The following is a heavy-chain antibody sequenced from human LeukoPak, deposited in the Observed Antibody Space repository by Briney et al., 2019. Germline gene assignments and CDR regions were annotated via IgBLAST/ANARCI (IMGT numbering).Heavy chain of an antibody. CDR2: IYHSGST. J-gene: IGHJ4*02. CDR3: AREGEGLFPGITGTNEVGFDY. V-gene: IGHV4-30-2*01. CDR1: GGSISSGGYY. D-gene: IGHD1-20*01. Sequence: PSETLSLTCTVSGGSISSGGYYWSWIRQPPGKGLEWIGYIYHSGSTYYNPSLKSRVTISVDRSKNQFSLKLSSVTAADTAVYYCAREGEGLFPGITGTNEVGFDYWGQGTLVTVSS.